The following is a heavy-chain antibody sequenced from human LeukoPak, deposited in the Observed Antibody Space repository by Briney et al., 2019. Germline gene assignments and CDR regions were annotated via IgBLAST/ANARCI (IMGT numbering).Heavy chain of an antibody. Sequence: GGSLRLSCAGSGFTFRNYAMSWVRQAPGKGLDWVAVISFDANNKYYADSVKGRFTISRDDSKNTLYLQMNSLRAEDTAVYYCARWGYSYGSTNYWYFDLWGRGTLVTVSS. CDR1: GFTFRNYA. J-gene: IGHJ2*01. CDR3: ARWGYSYGSTNYWYFDL. CDR2: ISFDANNK. V-gene: IGHV3-30*03. D-gene: IGHD5-18*01.